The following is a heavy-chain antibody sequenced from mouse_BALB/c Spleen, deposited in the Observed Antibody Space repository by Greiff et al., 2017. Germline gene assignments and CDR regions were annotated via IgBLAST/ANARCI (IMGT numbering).Heavy chain of an antibody. D-gene: IGHD1-1*01. CDR3: TLSYYYGSSSFAY. J-gene: IGHJ3*01. CDR2: IRLKSNNYAT. Sequence: EVKLEESGGGLVQPGGSMKLSCVASGFTFSNYWMNWVRQSPEKGLEWVAEIRLKSNNYATHYAESVKGRFTISRDDSKSSVYLQMNNLRAEDTGIYYCTLSYYYGSSSFAYWGQGTLVTVSA. CDR1: GFTFSNYW. V-gene: IGHV6-6*02.